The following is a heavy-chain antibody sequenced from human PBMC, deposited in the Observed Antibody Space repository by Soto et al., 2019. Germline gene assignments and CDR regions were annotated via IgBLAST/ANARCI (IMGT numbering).Heavy chain of an antibody. CDR2: MNPNSGNT. CDR1: GYTFTSYD. D-gene: IGHD2-2*01. V-gene: IGHV1-8*01. Sequence: ASVKVSCKASGYTFTSYDINWVRQATGQGLEWKGWMNPNSGNTGYAQKFQGRVTMTRSTSVNTAYMEMSSLRSEDTAVYYCTRGHRSSTWHSFDPWGQGTLVTVSS. J-gene: IGHJ5*02. CDR3: TRGHRSSTWHSFDP.